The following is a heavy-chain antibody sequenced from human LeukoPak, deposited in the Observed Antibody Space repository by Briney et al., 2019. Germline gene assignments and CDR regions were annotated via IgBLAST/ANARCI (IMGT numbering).Heavy chain of an antibody. Sequence: GGSLRLSCAASGFTFSSYGMHWVRQAPGKGLEWVAFIRYDGSNKYYADSVKGRFTISRDNSKNTLYLQMNSLRAEDTVVYYCAKDAYYDFWSGYYSPGYFDLWGRGTLVTVSS. CDR3: AKDAYYDFWSGYYSPGYFDL. V-gene: IGHV3-30*02. CDR1: GFTFSSYG. J-gene: IGHJ2*01. CDR2: IRYDGSNK. D-gene: IGHD3-3*01.